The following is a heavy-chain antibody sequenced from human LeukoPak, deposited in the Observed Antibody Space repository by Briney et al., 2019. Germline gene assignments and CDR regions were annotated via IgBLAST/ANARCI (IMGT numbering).Heavy chain of an antibody. V-gene: IGHV1-2*02. CDR1: GYTFTGYY. CDR3: AIEITMVRGVKFDY. CDR2: INPNSGGT. Sequence: GASVKVSCKASGYTFTGYYMHWVRQAPGQGLEWMGWINPNSGGTNYAQRFQGRVTMTRDTSISTAYMELSRLRSDDTAVYYCAIEITMVRGVKFDYWGQGTLVTVSS. D-gene: IGHD3-10*01. J-gene: IGHJ4*02.